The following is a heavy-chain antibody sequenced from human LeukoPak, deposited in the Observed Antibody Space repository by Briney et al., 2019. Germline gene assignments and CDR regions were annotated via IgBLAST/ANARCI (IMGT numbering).Heavy chain of an antibody. CDR3: ARGRDTAAGLY. J-gene: IGHJ4*02. Sequence: PSETLSLTCAVDGGSLSGYYWIWIRQPPGKGLEWIGEINHSGSTNYNPSLKSRVSISVDSSKNQFSLKVSSVTAADTALYYCARGRDTAAGLYWGQGTLVTVSS. CDR2: INHSGST. D-gene: IGHD6-13*01. CDR1: GGSLSGYY. V-gene: IGHV4-34*01.